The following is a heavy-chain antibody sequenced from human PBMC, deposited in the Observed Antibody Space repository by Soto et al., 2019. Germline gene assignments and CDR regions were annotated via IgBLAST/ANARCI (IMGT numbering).Heavy chain of an antibody. CDR1: GFTLSDYY. V-gene: IGHV3-7*02. J-gene: IGHJ1*01. CDR2: INGDGNEK. Sequence: EVELVESGGGLVQPGGSLRLSCVASGFTLSDYYMTWIREAPGKGLEWVANINGDGNEKNYLDSVKGRFIISRDNAHSSVSLQMTSLRDDDTGIYYCARGTAVALWGQ. CDR3: ARGTAVAL. D-gene: IGHD6-13*01.